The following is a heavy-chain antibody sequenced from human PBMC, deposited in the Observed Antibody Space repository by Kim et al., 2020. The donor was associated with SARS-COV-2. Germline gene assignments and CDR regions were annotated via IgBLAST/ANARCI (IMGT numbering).Heavy chain of an antibody. CDR1: GFRFSNAW. J-gene: IGHJ6*02. V-gene: IGHV3-15*01. CDR2: IKNKGAGGTT. Sequence: GGSLRLSCAGSGFRFSNAWMSWVRQAPEKGLEWLGRIKNKGAGGTTEYAAPVKGRFTISRDDSKNTLYLEMNSLKTEDTAVYYFSTGYCSGDTCLPWGQGTTVTVSS. CDR3: STGYCSGDTCLP. D-gene: IGHD2-15*01.